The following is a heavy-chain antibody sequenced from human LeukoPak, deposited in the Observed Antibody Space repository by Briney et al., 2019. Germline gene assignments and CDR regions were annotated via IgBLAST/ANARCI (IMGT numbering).Heavy chain of an antibody. V-gene: IGHV1-24*01. CDR2: FDPEDGET. D-gene: IGHD2-2*01. Sequence: ASVKVSCKVSGYTLTELSMHWVRQAPGKGLEWMGGFDPEDGETIYAQKFQGRVTMTEDTSTDTAYMELSSLRSEDTAVYYCATGGYCSSTSCYLLGSGINWFDPWGQGTLVTVSS. CDR1: GYTLTELS. CDR3: ATGGYCSSTSCYLLGSGINWFDP. J-gene: IGHJ5*02.